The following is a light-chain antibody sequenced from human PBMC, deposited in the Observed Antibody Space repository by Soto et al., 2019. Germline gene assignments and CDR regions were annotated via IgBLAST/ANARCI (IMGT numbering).Light chain of an antibody. CDR2: RAS. CDR1: QSIDTA. V-gene: IGKV1-5*03. J-gene: IGKJ2*01. CDR3: QQYGIFLT. Sequence: DIQMTQSPSTLSASVGDRVTITCRASQSIDTALAWYQQKPGKAPNLLIYRASNLESGVPSRFSGSGYGTEFTLAISSLQPDDFATYYCQQYGIFLTFGQGTKLEI.